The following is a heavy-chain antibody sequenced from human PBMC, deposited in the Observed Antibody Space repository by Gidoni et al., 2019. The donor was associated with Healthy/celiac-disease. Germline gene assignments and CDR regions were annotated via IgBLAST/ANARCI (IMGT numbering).Heavy chain of an antibody. V-gene: IGHV1-46*01. CDR3: AREGVGGDYVWGSYRSNFDY. J-gene: IGHJ4*02. D-gene: IGHD3-16*02. CDR2: INPSGGST. Sequence: QVQLVQSGAEVKKPGASVKVSCKASGYTFTSYYMPWVRQAPGQGLEWMGIINPSGGSTSYAQKFQGRVTMTRDTSTSTVYMELSSLRSEDTAVYYCAREGVGGDYVWGSYRSNFDYWGQGTLVTVSS. CDR1: GYTFTSYY.